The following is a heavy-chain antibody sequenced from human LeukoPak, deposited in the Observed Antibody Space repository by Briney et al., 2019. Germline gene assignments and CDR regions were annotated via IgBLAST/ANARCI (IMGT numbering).Heavy chain of an antibody. CDR2: INPNSGGT. D-gene: IGHD3-9*01. CDR3: ARGEVLGVRYFDWLPTHNWFDP. J-gene: IGHJ5*02. CDR1: GYTFTGYY. Sequence: GASVKVSCKASGYTFTGYYMHWVRQAPGQGLEWMGWINPNSGGTNYAQKFQGRVTMTRDTSISTAYMELSSLRSEDTAVYYCARGEVLGVRYFDWLPTHNWFDPWGQGTLVTVSS. V-gene: IGHV1-2*02.